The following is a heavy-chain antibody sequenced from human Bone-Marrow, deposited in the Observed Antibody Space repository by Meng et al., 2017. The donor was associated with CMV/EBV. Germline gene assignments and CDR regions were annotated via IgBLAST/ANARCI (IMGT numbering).Heavy chain of an antibody. CDR2: IKQDGSEA. CDR1: GFTFTSYL. J-gene: IGHJ4*02. V-gene: IGHV3-7*01. Sequence: GESLKISCVASGFTFTSYLMSWVRQAPGKGLEWVANIKQDGSEAYYEDSVKGRFTISRDNTKNSLYLQMNSLRVEDTAVYYCAREEGDVWGQGTLVTVSS. D-gene: IGHD3-10*02. CDR3: AREEGDV.